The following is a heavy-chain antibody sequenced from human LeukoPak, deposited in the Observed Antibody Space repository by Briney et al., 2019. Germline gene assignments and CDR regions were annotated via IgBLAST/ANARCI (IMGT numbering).Heavy chain of an antibody. Sequence: PSETLSLTCAVSGGSISSSNWWSWVRQPPGKGLEWSGEIYHSGSTNYKPSLKSRVTISIDKSKNQFSLKLSFVTAADTAVYYCARDRRDMVRGINIVRQYNYYYYMDVWGKGTTVTISS. CDR2: IYHSGST. V-gene: IGHV4-4*02. CDR3: ARDRRDMVRGINIVRQYNYYYYMDV. CDR1: GGSISSSNW. J-gene: IGHJ6*03. D-gene: IGHD3-10*01.